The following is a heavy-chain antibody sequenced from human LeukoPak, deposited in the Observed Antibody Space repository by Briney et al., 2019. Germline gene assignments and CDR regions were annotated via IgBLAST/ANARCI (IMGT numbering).Heavy chain of an antibody. CDR2: IYSGGST. J-gene: IGHJ3*02. CDR1: GFTVSSNY. V-gene: IGHV3-53*01. Sequence: GGSLRLSCAASGFTVSSNYMSWVRQAPGKGPEWVSVIYSGGSTYYADSVKGRFTISRDNSKNTLYLQMNSLRAEDTAVYYCARDSGSYFRGFSGDAFDIWGQGTMVTASS. D-gene: IGHD1-26*01. CDR3: ARDSGSYFRGFSGDAFDI.